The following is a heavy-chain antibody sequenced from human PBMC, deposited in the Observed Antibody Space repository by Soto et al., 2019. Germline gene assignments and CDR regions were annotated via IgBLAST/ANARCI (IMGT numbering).Heavy chain of an antibody. CDR1: GYTFTEYD. D-gene: IGHD2-8*01. V-gene: IGHV1-8*01. J-gene: IGHJ4*02. CDR2: VSPENRNA. CDR3: EVTNGY. Sequence: ASLKLSCKTSGYTFTEYDMNWVRQAPGQGLEYMGWVSPENRNAGYAPQFRGRVSMTADTSINTVYLELTTLTYEDTAVYYCEVTNGYWGQGTMVTVSS.